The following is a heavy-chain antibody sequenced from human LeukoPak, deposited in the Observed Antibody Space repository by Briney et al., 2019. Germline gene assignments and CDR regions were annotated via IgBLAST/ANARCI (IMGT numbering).Heavy chain of an antibody. V-gene: IGHV3-30-3*01. CDR1: GFTFSSYA. D-gene: IGHD4/OR15-4a*01. CDR2: IALDAYRE. J-gene: IGHJ4*02. Sequence: GGSLRLSCAASGFTFSSYAMHWVRQVPGKGLEWVAVIALDAYREYHADSVKGRFTISRDNSKNTLYLQMNSLRAEDTAVYYCARDFSGASRIDYWGQGTLVTVSS. CDR3: ARDFSGASRIDY.